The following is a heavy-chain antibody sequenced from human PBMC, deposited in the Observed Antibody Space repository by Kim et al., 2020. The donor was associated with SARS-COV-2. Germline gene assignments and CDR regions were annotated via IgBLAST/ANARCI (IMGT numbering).Heavy chain of an antibody. J-gene: IGHJ5*02. CDR3: ARLPMVRGVMKVNWFDP. CDR1: GYTFTSYG. Sequence: ASVKVSCKASGYTFTSYGISWVRQAPGQGLEWMGWISAYNGNTNYAQKLQGRVTMTTDTSTSTAYMELRSLRSDDTAVYYCARLPMVRGVMKVNWFDPWGQGTLVTVSS. V-gene: IGHV1-18*04. D-gene: IGHD3-10*01. CDR2: ISAYNGNT.